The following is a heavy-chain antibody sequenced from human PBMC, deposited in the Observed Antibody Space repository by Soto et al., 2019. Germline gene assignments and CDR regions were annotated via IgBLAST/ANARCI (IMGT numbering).Heavy chain of an antibody. J-gene: IGHJ4*02. Sequence: SGPTLVNPTETLTLTCTVSGFSLSNARMGVSWIRQPPGKALEWLAHIFSNDEKSYSTSLKSRLTISKDTSKSQVVLTMTNMDPLDTAPYCWARIPYHWNSADYWSEGTRDTVS. D-gene: IGHD1-7*01. CDR1: GFSLSNARMG. V-gene: IGHV2-26*01. CDR3: ARIPYHWNSADY. CDR2: IFSNDEK.